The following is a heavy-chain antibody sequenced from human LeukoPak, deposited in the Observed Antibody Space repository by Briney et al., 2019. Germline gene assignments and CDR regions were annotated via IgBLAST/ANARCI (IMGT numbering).Heavy chain of an antibody. D-gene: IGHD3-10*01. CDR2: IIAYNGNT. V-gene: IGHV1-18*01. CDR3: ARDQSTEVLLWFGEPRIFDY. CDR1: GYTFTSYG. J-gene: IGHJ4*02. Sequence: GASVKVSCKASGYTFTSYGISWVRQAPGQGLEWMGWIIAYNGNTNYAQKLQGRVTMTTDKSTSTAYLELRSLRSDDTSVYYCARDQSTEVLLWFGEPRIFDYWGQGTLVTVSS.